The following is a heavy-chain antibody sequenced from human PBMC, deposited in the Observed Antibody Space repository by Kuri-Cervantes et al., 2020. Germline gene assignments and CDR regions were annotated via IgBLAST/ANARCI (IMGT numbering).Heavy chain of an antibody. Sequence: GESLKISCAASGFTFSDYYMSWIRQAPGKGLEWVSYISSSGSTIYYADSVKGRFTISRDNAKNSLYLQMNSLRAEDTAVYFCARGKTGKGFYYMDVWGKGTTVTVSS. V-gene: IGHV3-11*04. J-gene: IGHJ6*03. D-gene: IGHD3-9*01. CDR1: GFTFSDYY. CDR2: ISSSGSTI. CDR3: ARGKTGKGFYYMDV.